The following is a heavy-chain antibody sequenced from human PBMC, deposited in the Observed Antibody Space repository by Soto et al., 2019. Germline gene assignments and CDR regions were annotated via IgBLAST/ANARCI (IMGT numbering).Heavy chain of an antibody. CDR2: INHSGST. D-gene: IGHD4-4*01. CDR3: ARDYSNYVGYGMDV. CDR1: GGSFSGYY. V-gene: IGHV4-34*01. Sequence: SETLSLTCAVYGGSFSGYYWSWIRQPPGKGLEWIGEINHSGSTNYNPSLKSRVTISVDTSKNQFSLKLSSVTAADTAVYYCARDYSNYVGYGMDVWGQGTTVTVSS. J-gene: IGHJ6*02.